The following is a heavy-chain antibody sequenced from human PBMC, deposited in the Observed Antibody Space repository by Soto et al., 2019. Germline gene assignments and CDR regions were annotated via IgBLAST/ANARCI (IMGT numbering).Heavy chain of an antibody. CDR2: ISYDGSNK. V-gene: IGHV3-30-3*01. Sequence: PGGSLRLSCAASGFTFSSYAMHWVRQAPGKGLEWVAVISYDGSNKYYADSVKGRFTISRDNSKNTLYLQMNSLRAEDTAVYYCARPFNYYDSSGYIDYWGQGTLVTVSS. D-gene: IGHD3-22*01. CDR1: GFTFSSYA. CDR3: ARPFNYYDSSGYIDY. J-gene: IGHJ4*02.